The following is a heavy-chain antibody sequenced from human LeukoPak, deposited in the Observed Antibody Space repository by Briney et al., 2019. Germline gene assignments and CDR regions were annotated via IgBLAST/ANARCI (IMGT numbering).Heavy chain of an antibody. CDR3: ARMSQDRSDDY. J-gene: IGHJ4*02. Sequence: GGSLRLSCAVSGFTFSSYTMHWVRQAPGKGLEYVSAISSDGDSTYYADSVKGRFTISRDNAKNTLYLQMASLRAEEMAVYYCARMSQDRSDDYWGQGTLVSLSS. CDR1: GFTFSSYT. D-gene: IGHD2-15*01. V-gene: IGHV3-64*02. CDR2: ISSDGDST.